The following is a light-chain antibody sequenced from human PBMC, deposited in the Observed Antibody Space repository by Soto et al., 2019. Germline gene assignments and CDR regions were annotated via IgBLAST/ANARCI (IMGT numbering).Light chain of an antibody. CDR2: AAG. Sequence: AIRMTQSPSSFSASTGDRVTITCRASQGVSSYLAWYQQKPGKAPKLLIYAAGTLQSGVPSRFSGSGSGTDFNLTISCLQSEDYATYYCQQYYTNPCTFGQGTKLEIK. CDR3: QQYYTNPCT. V-gene: IGKV1-8*01. J-gene: IGKJ2*02. CDR1: QGVSSY.